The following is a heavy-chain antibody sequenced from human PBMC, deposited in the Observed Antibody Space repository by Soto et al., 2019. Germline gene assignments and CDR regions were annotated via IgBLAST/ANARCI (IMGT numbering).Heavy chain of an antibody. D-gene: IGHD4-17*01. CDR1: GFTFSSYG. CDR3: AKQGDYDGLFEY. J-gene: IGHJ4*02. V-gene: IGHV3-30*18. CDR2: VSYDGRSK. Sequence: QVQLVESGGGVVQPGTSLRLSCAASGFTFSSYGMHWVRQAPGKGLEWVAVVSYDGRSKYYADAVRGRFTISRDNSESTLDLQMNSLRAEDTAVYYCAKQGDYDGLFEYWGRGTLVTVSS.